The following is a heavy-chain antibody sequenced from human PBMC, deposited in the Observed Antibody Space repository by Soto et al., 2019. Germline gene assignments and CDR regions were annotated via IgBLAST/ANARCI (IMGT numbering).Heavy chain of an antibody. Sequence: SETLSRTCTVSGGSISGDYWSGIRQPPGQGLGWIGYIYYSGSTHYNPSLKSRVTISVDTSKNQFSLKLSSVTAADTAVYYCARFWDYYDYGMDVWGQGTTVTVS. CDR2: IYYSGST. V-gene: IGHV4-59*01. CDR1: GGSISGDY. CDR3: ARFWDYYDYGMDV. J-gene: IGHJ6*02. D-gene: IGHD3-16*01.